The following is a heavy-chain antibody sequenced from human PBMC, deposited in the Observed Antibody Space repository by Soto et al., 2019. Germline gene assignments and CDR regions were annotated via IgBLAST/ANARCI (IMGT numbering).Heavy chain of an antibody. CDR3: ARRLHYGSGSDYFDH. CDR1: GFSLSTSGVG. V-gene: IGHV2-5*02. CDR2: VYWDGDK. J-gene: IGHJ4*02. D-gene: IGHD3-10*01. Sequence: QITLMESGPTLVKSTQTLTLTCTFSGFSLSTSGVGVGWIRQPPGKPLEWLVVVYWDGDKRHSPSLKNRLTINKDTSKKQVVLTMTNMDPVDTATYYCARRLHYGSGSDYFDHWGQGTLVTVSS.